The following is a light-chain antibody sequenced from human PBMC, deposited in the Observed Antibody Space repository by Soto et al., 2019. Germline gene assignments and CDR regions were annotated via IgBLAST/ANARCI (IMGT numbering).Light chain of an antibody. Sequence: QSALTQPASVSGSPGQSITISCTGTSTDVGAYNLVSWYQQYPGKAPTLLLFEVNRRPSGVSSRFSGSKSGNTASLTVSGLQAEDEADYYCSSYAGSNSYVFGTGTKVTVL. V-gene: IGLV2-14*02. CDR2: EVN. J-gene: IGLJ1*01. CDR3: SSYAGSNSYV. CDR1: STDVGAYNL.